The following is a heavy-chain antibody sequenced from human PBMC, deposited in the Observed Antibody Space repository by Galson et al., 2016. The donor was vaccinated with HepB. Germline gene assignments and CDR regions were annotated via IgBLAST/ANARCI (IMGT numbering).Heavy chain of an antibody. CDR2: IPYDGSSQ. CDR1: GFTFSIYA. D-gene: IGHD4-17*01. CDR3: ARGDNPDYGDYASAYYYMDV. V-gene: IGHV3-30-3*01. J-gene: IGHJ6*03. Sequence: SLRLSCAASGFTFSIYAMHWVRQAPGKGLEWVALIPYDGSSQYYADSVRGRFTISRDNSKNTLCLQMDSLRPEDTAVYYCARGDNPDYGDYASAYYYMDVWGKGTTVTVSS.